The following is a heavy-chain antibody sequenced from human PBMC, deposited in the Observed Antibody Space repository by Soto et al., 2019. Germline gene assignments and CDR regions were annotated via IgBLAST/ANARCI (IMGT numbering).Heavy chain of an antibody. CDR1: GYTFTGYY. D-gene: IGHD3-9*01. Sequence: ASVKVFCKASGYTFTGYYMHWVRQAPGQGLEWMGIINPSGGSTSYAQKFQGRVTMTRDTSTSTVYMELSSLRSEDTAVYYCARDYDILTGYSNLDYWGQGTLVTVSS. V-gene: IGHV1-46*03. CDR3: ARDYDILTGYSNLDY. CDR2: INPSGGST. J-gene: IGHJ4*02.